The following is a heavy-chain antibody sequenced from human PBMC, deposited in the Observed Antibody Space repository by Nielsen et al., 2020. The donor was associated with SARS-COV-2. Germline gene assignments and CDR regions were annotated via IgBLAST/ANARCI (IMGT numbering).Heavy chain of an antibody. CDR3: ARGLGNYYYMDV. V-gene: IGHV1-8*01. CDR1: GYTFTSYD. CDR2: MNPNSGNT. Sequence: ASVKVSCKASGYTFTSYDINWVRQATGQGLEWMGWMNPNSGNTGYAQKFQGRVTMTRNTSISTAYMELSSLRSEDTAVYYCARGLGNYYYMDVWGKGTTVTVSS. J-gene: IGHJ6*03. D-gene: IGHD3-10*01.